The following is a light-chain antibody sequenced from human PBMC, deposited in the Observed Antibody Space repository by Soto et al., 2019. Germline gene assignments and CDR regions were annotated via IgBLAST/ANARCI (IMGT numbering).Light chain of an antibody. CDR2: AAS. Sequence: DLQMTQSPSSLSASVGDRVTITCRASQVIGNDLGWFQQKPGQAPKRLIYAASFLQSGVPSRFSGSGSGTEFTLTISSLQPDDFATYYCLQHKTYPWTFGQGTKVDIK. CDR1: QVIGND. J-gene: IGKJ1*01. CDR3: LQHKTYPWT. V-gene: IGKV1-17*01.